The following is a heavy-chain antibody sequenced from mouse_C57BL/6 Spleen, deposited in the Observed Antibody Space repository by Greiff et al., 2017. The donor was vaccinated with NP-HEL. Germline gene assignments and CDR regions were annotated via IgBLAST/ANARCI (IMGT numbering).Heavy chain of an antibody. V-gene: IGHV5-12*01. CDR3: AGFPLNWDGGYFDY. J-gene: IGHJ2*01. D-gene: IGHD4-1*02. CDR2: ISNGGGST. CDR1: GFTFSDYY. Sequence: EVQLVESGGGLVQPGGSLKLSCAASGFTFSDYYMYWVRQTPEKRLEWVAYISNGGGSTYYPDTVKGRFTISRDNAKNTLYLQVSRLKSEDTAMYYCAGFPLNWDGGYFDYWGQGTTLTVSS.